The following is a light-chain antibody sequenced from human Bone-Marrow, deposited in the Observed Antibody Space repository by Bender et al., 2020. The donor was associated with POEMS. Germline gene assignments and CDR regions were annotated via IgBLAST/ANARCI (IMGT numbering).Light chain of an antibody. CDR2: DVS. V-gene: IGLV2-11*01. Sequence: QSALTQPASVSGSPGQSVTISCTGTSSDVGAYNFVSWYQQHPGKAPKLILYDVSERPSGVPDRFSGSKSGNTASLTISGLQAEDDADYYCCSYTSSTTLVFGGGTKLTVL. CDR1: SSDVGAYNF. J-gene: IGLJ2*01. CDR3: CSYTSSTTLV.